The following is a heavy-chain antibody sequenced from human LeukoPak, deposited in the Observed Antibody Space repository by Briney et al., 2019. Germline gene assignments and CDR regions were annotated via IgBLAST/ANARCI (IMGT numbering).Heavy chain of an antibody. Sequence: GASVKVSCKASGYTFTSYDINWVRQATGQGLEWMGWMNSNSGNTGYAQKFQARVTFTRITSISTAYMELRSLRPEDTAVYYCVRGERGYRYGFEYFQKWGQGTLVTVSS. J-gene: IGHJ1*01. V-gene: IGHV1-8*03. CDR3: VRGERGYRYGFEYFQK. D-gene: IGHD5-18*01. CDR1: GYTFTSYD. CDR2: MNSNSGNT.